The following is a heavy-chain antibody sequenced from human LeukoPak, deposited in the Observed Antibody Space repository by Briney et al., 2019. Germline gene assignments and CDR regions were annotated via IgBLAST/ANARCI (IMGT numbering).Heavy chain of an antibody. CDR1: GFTVSSDY. CDR3: ARVLGRYYYHGMDV. J-gene: IGHJ6*02. CDR2: IYSGGST. D-gene: IGHD6-6*01. Sequence: RGSLRLSCAASGFTVSSDYMSWVRQAPGKGLEWVSVIYSGGSTSYADSVKGRFTISRDNSKNTLYLQMNSLRAEDTAVYYCARVLGRYYYHGMDVWGQGTTVTVSS. V-gene: IGHV3-66*01.